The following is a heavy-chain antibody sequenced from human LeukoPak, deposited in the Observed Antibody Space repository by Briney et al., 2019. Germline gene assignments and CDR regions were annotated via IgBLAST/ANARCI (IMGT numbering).Heavy chain of an antibody. CDR3: ARAGGTYYYDSSGYYRLRFDY. J-gene: IGHJ4*02. V-gene: IGHV4-34*01. Sequence: PSETLSLTCTVSGGSISGYYWSWIRQPPGKGLEWIGEINHSGSTNYNPSLKSRVTISVDTSKDQFSLKLSSVTAADTAVYYCARAGGTYYYDSSGYYRLRFDYWGQGTLVTVSS. D-gene: IGHD3-22*01. CDR1: GGSISGYY. CDR2: INHSGST.